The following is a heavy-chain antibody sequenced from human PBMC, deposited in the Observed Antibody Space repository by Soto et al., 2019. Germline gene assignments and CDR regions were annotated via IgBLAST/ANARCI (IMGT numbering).Heavy chain of an antibody. J-gene: IGHJ4*02. V-gene: IGHV3-7*05. Sequence: GGSLRLSCAASGFTLSSHWMNWVRQAPGKGLEWVAIISKDGSETKYVDSVRGRFAISRDNAKNSLYLQMNSLRAEDTAVYYCARDRGDSWYHDPFDYWGQGTLVTVSS. CDR2: ISKDGSET. D-gene: IGHD6-13*01. CDR3: ARDRGDSWYHDPFDY. CDR1: GFTLSSHW.